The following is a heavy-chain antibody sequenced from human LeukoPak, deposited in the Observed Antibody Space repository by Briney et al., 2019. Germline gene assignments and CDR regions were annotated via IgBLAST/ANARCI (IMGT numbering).Heavy chain of an antibody. CDR1: GGSISSGDCY. Sequence: PSETLSLTCTVSGGSISSGDCYWSWIRQPPGKGLEWIGYIYYSGSTYYNPSLKSRVTISVDTSKNQFSLKLSSVTAADTAVYYCARGGKAAVRFDLWGRGTLVTVSS. D-gene: IGHD2-15*01. CDR3: ARGGKAAVRFDL. J-gene: IGHJ2*01. V-gene: IGHV4-30-4*01. CDR2: IYYSGST.